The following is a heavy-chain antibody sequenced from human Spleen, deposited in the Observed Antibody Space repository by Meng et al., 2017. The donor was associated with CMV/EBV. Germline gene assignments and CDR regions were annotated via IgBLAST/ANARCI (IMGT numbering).Heavy chain of an antibody. CDR3: ARKASDSGSYFFDS. J-gene: IGHJ4*02. CDR2: IYTVGTT. D-gene: IGHD6-19*01. Sequence: CAASGFTGRGSYMSWVRQAPGKGLECVSVIYTVGTTYYADSVKGRFTISRDNSKTTLYLQMNSLRVDDTAVYYCARKASDSGSYFFDSWGQGTLVTVSS. V-gene: IGHV3-53*01. CDR1: GFTGRGSY.